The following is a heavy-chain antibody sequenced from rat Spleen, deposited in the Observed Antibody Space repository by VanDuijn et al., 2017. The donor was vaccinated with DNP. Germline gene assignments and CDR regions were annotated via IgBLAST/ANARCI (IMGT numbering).Heavy chain of an antibody. D-gene: IGHD1-12*03. Sequence: EVQLQESGPGLVKPSQSLSLTCSVTGYSITSTYWGWIRKLPGNKMEWIGYISYSGSTGYNPSLKSRISITRDTSKNQYFLQLNSVTAEDTATYYCASYFYDGYFAMDAWGQGTSVTVSS. CDR3: ASYFYDGYFAMDA. J-gene: IGHJ4*01. V-gene: IGHV3-1*01. CDR1: GYSITSTY. CDR2: ISYSGST.